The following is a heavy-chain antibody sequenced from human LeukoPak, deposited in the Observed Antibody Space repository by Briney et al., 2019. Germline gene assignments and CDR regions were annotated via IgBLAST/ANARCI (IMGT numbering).Heavy chain of an antibody. Sequence: SVKVSCKASGGIFSSHGVSWLRQAPGQGLEWMGRIVPLFGTANYAQNFQGRISITTDEYKDTVYMELSSLRSDDTAIYYCAREKMSNGYYPYYFDYWGQGTLVTVSS. CDR1: GGIFSSHG. J-gene: IGHJ4*02. V-gene: IGHV1-69*05. D-gene: IGHD3-22*01. CDR3: AREKMSNGYYPYYFDY. CDR2: IVPLFGTA.